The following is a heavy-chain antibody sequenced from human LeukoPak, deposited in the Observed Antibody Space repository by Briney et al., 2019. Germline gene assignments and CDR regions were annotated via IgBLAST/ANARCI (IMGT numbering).Heavy chain of an antibody. CDR1: GYTFTSYG. J-gene: IGHJ3*02. Sequence: ASVKVSCKASGYTFTSYGISWVRQAPGQGLEWMGWISAYNGNTNYAQKLQGRVTMTTDTSTSTAYMELRSLRSGDTAVYYCARDLSGLSAFEIWGQGTMVTVSS. V-gene: IGHV1-18*01. CDR2: ISAYNGNT. CDR3: ARDLSGLSAFEI. D-gene: IGHD5-12*01.